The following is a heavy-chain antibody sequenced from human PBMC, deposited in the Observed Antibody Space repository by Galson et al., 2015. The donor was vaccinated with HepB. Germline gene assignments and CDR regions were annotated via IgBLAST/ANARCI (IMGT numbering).Heavy chain of an antibody. CDR2: ISWNSGSI. CDR1: GFTFSSYA. CDR3: AKEGYLMVRGVTHTYFDY. Sequence: SLRLSCAASGFTFSSYAMHWVRQAPGKGLEWVSGISWNSGSIGYADSVKGRFTISRDNAKNSLYLQMNSLRAEDTAVYYCAKEGYLMVRGVTHTYFDYWGQGTLVTVSS. D-gene: IGHD3-10*01. V-gene: IGHV3-9*01. J-gene: IGHJ4*02.